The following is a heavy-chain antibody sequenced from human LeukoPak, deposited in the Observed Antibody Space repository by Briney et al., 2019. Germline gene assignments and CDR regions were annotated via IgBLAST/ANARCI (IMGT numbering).Heavy chain of an antibody. CDR3: ARVECSSTSCQPYYFDY. D-gene: IGHD2-2*01. CDR2: IYSGGST. J-gene: IGHJ4*02. V-gene: IGHV3-53*01. Sequence: PGGSLRLSCAASGFTVSSNYMSWVRQAPGKGLEWVSVIYSGGSTYYADSVKGRFTISRDNSKNTLYLQMNSLRAEDTAVYYCARVECSSTSCQPYYFDYWGQGTLVTVSS. CDR1: GFTVSSNY.